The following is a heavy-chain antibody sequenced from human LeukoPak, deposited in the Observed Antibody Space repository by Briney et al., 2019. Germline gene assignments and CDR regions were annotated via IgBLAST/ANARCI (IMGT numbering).Heavy chain of an antibody. V-gene: IGHV1-2*02. D-gene: IGHD2-15*01. J-gene: IGHJ4*02. CDR2: INPNSGGT. CDR3: ARGFEYCSGGSCYSLALPRFDY. Sequence: EASVKVSCTASGYTFTGYYMHWVRQAPGQGLEWMGWINPNSGGTNYAQKFQGRVTMTRDTSISTAYMELSRLRSDDTAVYYCARGFEYCSGGSCYSLALPRFDYWGQGTLVTVSS. CDR1: GYTFTGYY.